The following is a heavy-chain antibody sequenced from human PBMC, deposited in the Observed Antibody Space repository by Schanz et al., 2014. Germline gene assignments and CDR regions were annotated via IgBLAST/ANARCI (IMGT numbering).Heavy chain of an antibody. V-gene: IGHV3-74*02. D-gene: IGHD6-25*01. CDR2: INSVGSNT. CDR3: AKVRYSSGWRGDYFDE. J-gene: IGHJ4*02. Sequence: EVQLVESGGGLVQPGGSLRLSCAASGFTFSSHWMHWVRQDPGKGLVWVARINSVGSNTDYADSVTGRFTISRDNAKNTRYLQMNSLRAEDTAVYYCAKVRYSSGWRGDYFDEWGQGTLVTDAS. CDR1: GFTFSSHW.